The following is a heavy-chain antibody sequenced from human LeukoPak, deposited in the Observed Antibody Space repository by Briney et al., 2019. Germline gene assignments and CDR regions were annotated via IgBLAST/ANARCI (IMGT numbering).Heavy chain of an antibody. CDR2: INHSGST. D-gene: IGHD3-22*01. V-gene: IGHV4-34*01. CDR1: GGSFSGYY. J-gene: IGHJ4*02. Sequence: SETLSLTCAVSGGSFSGYYWSWIRQPPGKGLEWIGEINHSGSTNYNPSLKSRVTISVDTSKNQFSLKLSSVTAADTAVYYCARAGPDSSGYSFDYWGQGTLVTVSS. CDR3: ARAGPDSSGYSFDY.